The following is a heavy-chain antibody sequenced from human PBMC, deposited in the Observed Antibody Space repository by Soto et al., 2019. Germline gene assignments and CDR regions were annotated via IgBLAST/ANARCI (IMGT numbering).Heavy chain of an antibody. J-gene: IGHJ4*02. V-gene: IGHV1-3*01. CDR2: INGGNGNT. CDR1: GYIFTNYA. CDR3: AKHDYGDYAGYFDY. D-gene: IGHD4-17*01. Sequence: ASVKVSCKASGYIFTNYALYWVRQAPGQRLECMGWINGGNGNTRYSQKFQGRVTITRDTSASTAYMELSSLTSEDTAVYYCAKHDYGDYAGYFDYWGQGTLVTVSS.